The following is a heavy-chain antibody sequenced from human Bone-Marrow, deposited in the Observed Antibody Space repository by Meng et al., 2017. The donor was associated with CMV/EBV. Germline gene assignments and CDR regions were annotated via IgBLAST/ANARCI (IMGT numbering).Heavy chain of an antibody. V-gene: IGHV1-69*05. CDR3: AGGERVLERYFDY. CDR2: IIAFFGTA. CDR1: GGTFSSYT. J-gene: IGHJ4*02. Sequence: SVKVSCKASGGTFSSYTISWVRQAPGQGLEWMGAIIAFFGTADYAQKFQDRVTITTDASTSTAYIEVSSLRSEDAAVYYCAGGERVLERYFDYWGQGTLVTVSS. D-gene: IGHD3-16*01.